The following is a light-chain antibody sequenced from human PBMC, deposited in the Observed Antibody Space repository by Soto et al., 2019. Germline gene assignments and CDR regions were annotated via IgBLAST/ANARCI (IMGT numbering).Light chain of an antibody. CDR3: QHYYSYSRA. V-gene: IGKV1-5*03. J-gene: IGKJ1*01. CDR1: QTISSW. Sequence: IQMTQSPSTLSGSVGDRVTITCRASQTISSWLGWYQQKAGKAPKLLISTASTLQSGVPSRFSGRGSGTEFILTISSLQPDDFATYYCQHYYSYSRAFGQGTKVDIK. CDR2: TAS.